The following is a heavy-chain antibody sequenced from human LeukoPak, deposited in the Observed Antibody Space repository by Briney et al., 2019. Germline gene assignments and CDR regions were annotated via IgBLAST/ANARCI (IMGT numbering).Heavy chain of an antibody. CDR3: ARDFSTIFGPGGVWFDP. J-gene: IGHJ5*02. V-gene: IGHV4-39*02. D-gene: IGHD3-3*01. CDR2: IYYSGST. Sequence: SETLSLTCTVSGGSISSSGYYWGWIRQPPGKGLEWIASIYYSGSTYYNPSLKSRVTISVDTSKNQLSLKLSSLTAADTAVYYCARDFSTIFGPGGVWFDPWGQGTLVTVSS. CDR1: GGSISSSGYY.